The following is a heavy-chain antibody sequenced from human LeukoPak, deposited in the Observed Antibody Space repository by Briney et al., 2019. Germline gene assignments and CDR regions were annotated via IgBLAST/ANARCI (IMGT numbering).Heavy chain of an antibody. CDR3: ATRESLFLEWLPQGD. V-gene: IGHV4-34*01. Sequence: PSETLSLTXAVYGGSFSGCYWSWIRQPPGKGLEWIGEINHSGSTNYNPSLKSRVTISVDTSKNQFSLKLSSVTAVDTAVYYCATRESLFLEWLPQGDWGQGTLVTVSS. J-gene: IGHJ4*02. CDR1: GGSFSGCY. D-gene: IGHD3-3*01. CDR2: INHSGST.